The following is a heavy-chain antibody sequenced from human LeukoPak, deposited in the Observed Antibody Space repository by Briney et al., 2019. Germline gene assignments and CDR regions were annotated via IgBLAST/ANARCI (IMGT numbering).Heavy chain of an antibody. D-gene: IGHD3-22*01. CDR2: INAGNGNT. CDR1: GYTFSTYA. Sequence: GASVKDSCKASGYTFSTYAIHWVRQAPGQRLEWMGWINAGNGNTRYSQKFQGRVTMTRDTSTSTVYMELSSLRSEDTAVYYCARDRAASSGSYWYFDLWGRGTLVTVSS. V-gene: IGHV1-3*01. CDR3: ARDRAASSGSYWYFDL. J-gene: IGHJ2*01.